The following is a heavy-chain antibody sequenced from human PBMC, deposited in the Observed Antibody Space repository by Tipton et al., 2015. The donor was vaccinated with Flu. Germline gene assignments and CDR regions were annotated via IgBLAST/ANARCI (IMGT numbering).Heavy chain of an antibody. J-gene: IGHJ5*02. V-gene: IGHV3-53*01. CDR3: ARARRGAVFDP. Sequence: GSLRLSCAASGFTVSSNYMSWVRQAPGKGLEWVSVIYSGGSTYYADSVKGRFTISRDNSKNTLYLQMNSLRAEDTAVYYCARARRGAVFDPWGQGTLVTVSS. CDR1: GFTVSSNY. CDR2: IYSGGST. D-gene: IGHD3-10*01.